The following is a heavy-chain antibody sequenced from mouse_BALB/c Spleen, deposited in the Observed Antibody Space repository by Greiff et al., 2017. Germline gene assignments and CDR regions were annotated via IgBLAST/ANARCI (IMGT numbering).Heavy chain of an antibody. V-gene: IGHV1S81*02. D-gene: IGHD2-4*01. J-gene: IGHJ3*01. CDR3: AREDDCDRENGFDD. CDR1: GYTFTSYW. Sequence: VQLQQPGAELVKPGASVKLSCKASGYTFTSYWMHWVKQRPGQGLEWIGEINPSNGRTNYNEKFKSKDTLTVDKSSSTAYMQLSSLTSEDSAVYYGAREDDCDRENGFDDWGQGTLVTVSA. CDR2: INPSNGRT.